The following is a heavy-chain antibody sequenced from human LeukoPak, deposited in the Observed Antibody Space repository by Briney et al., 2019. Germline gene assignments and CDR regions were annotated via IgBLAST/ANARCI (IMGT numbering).Heavy chain of an antibody. V-gene: IGHV3-9*01. J-gene: IGHJ4*02. CDR1: GFTFDDYA. Sequence: GGSLRLSCTASGFTFDDYAMHWVRQAPGKGLEWVSGISWNSGSIGYADSVKGRFTISRDNAKNSLYLQMNSLRAEDTALYYCAKDPRYDILTGSYFDYWGQGTLVTVSS. CDR2: ISWNSGSI. D-gene: IGHD3-9*01. CDR3: AKDPRYDILTGSYFDY.